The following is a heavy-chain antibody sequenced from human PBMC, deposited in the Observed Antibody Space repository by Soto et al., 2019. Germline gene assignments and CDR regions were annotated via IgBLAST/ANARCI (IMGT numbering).Heavy chain of an antibody. CDR3: ARLAVTTIESGYYYYYYGMDV. CDR2: IIPIFGTA. D-gene: IGHD4-17*01. Sequence: SVKVSCKASGGTFSSYAISWVRQAPGQGLEWMGGIIPIFGTANYAQKFQGRVTITADESTSTAYMELSSLRSEDTAVYYCARLAVTTIESGYYYYYYGMDVWGQGTTVTVSS. J-gene: IGHJ6*02. CDR1: GGTFSSYA. V-gene: IGHV1-69*13.